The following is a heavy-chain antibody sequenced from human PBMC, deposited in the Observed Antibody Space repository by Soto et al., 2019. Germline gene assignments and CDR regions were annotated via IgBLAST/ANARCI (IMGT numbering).Heavy chain of an antibody. CDR3: ARSYLISDSRPFDY. Sequence: QVQLVQSGAEVKKPGSSVKVSCKATGGTFSSYAISWVRQAPGLGLEWMGGLIPIFGTANYAQKFQGRVTITADESTSTAYMELSSLRSEDTAVYYCARSYLISDSRPFDYWGEGTMVTVSS. V-gene: IGHV1-69*01. CDR1: GGTFSSYA. J-gene: IGHJ4*02. CDR2: LIPIFGTA. D-gene: IGHD2-21*01.